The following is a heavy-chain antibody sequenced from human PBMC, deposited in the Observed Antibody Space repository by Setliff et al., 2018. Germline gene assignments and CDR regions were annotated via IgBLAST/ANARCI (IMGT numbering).Heavy chain of an antibody. D-gene: IGHD1-26*01. CDR2: INPNSGGT. CDR1: GYTFTGYY. J-gene: IGHJ4*02. CDR3: ATSTWELGGFDY. Sequence: GASVKVSCKASGYTFTGYYMHWVRQAPGQGLEWMGRINPNSGGTNYAQKFQGRVTMTSDTSISTAYMELSRLRSDDTAVYYCATSTWELGGFDYWGQGTLVTVSS. V-gene: IGHV1-2*06.